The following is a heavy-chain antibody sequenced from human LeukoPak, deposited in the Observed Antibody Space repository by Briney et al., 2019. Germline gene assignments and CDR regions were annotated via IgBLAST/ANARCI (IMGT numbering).Heavy chain of an antibody. V-gene: IGHV1-2*02. CDR2: INPNSGGT. D-gene: IGHD6-19*01. CDR1: GYTFTGYY. CDR3: ARDNEYSSGWVDY. Sequence: ASVKVSCKASGYTFTGYYMHWVRQAPGQGLEWMGWINPNSGGTNYAQKLQGRVTMTTDTSTSTACMELRSLRSDDTAVYYCARDNEYSSGWVDYWGQGTLVTVSS. J-gene: IGHJ4*02.